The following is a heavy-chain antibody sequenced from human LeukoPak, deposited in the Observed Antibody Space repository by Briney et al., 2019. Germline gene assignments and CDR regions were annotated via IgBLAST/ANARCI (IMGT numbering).Heavy chain of an antibody. CDR2: IYYSGHT. CDR1: CGSISDFY. V-gene: IGHV4-59*12. J-gene: IGHJ4*02. CDR3: ARAGVGSGSFY. Sequence: SETLFLTCTVFCGSISDFYWNWIRQPPEKGLEWIGYIYYSGHTNYDPSLKSRVTISVDTSKNQFSLKLSSVTAADTAVYYCARAGVGSGSFYWGQGTLVTVSS. D-gene: IGHD3-10*01.